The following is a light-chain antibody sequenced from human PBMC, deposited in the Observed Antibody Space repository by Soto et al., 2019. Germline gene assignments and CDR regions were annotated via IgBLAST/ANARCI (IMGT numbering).Light chain of an antibody. CDR2: DTF. CDR1: QRVSSSY. V-gene: IGKV3-20*01. J-gene: IGKJ2*01. Sequence: ENVLTQSPGTLSLSPGERATLSCRASQRVSSSYVAWYQEKPGQAPRLVIYDTFTRATGIPDRFRGSGSGTDFTLTISRLEPEDFAVYSCQQYANSPYTFGQGTKLEIK. CDR3: QQYANSPYT.